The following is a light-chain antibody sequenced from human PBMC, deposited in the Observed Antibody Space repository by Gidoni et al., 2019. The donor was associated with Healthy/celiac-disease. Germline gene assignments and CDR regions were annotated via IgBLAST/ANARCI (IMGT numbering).Light chain of an antibody. CDR3: QQYGSSPLT. J-gene: IGKJ4*01. V-gene: IGKV3-20*01. Sequence: EIVLTRSPGTLSLSPGERATLPCSASQSVSSSYLAWYQQKPGQSPRLLIYGASSRATGIPDRFSGSGSGTAFTLTISRLEPEDFAVYYCQQYGSSPLTFXGXTKVEIK. CDR1: QSVSSSY. CDR2: GAS.